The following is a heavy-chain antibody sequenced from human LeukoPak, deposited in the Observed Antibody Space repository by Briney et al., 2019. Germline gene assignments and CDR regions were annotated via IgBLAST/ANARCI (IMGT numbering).Heavy chain of an antibody. CDR1: GGTFSSYA. J-gene: IGHJ4*02. Sequence: SVKVSCKASGGTFSSYAISWVRQAPGQGLEWMGGIIPIFGTASYAQKFQGRVTITADESTSTAYMELSSLRSEDTAVYYCARATVTIFGVDGYFDYWGQGTLVTVSS. CDR2: IIPIFGTA. CDR3: ARATVTIFGVDGYFDY. V-gene: IGHV1-69*13. D-gene: IGHD3-3*01.